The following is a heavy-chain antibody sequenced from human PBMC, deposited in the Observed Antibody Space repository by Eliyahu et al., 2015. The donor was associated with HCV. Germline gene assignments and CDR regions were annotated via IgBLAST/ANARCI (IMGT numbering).Heavy chain of an antibody. D-gene: IGHD3-9*01. Sequence: QEELVESGGGVVQPGGSLXLSXAXXGFRLRDYNMYXVRQAPGKGLEWXSVLSFDGRNKFYADSVKGRFTISRDNSRSILYLQMSSLGVADTAVYYCAKDVRYDDILSGGMDVWGRGTTV. CDR1: GFRLRDYN. CDR3: AKDVRYDDILSGGMDV. J-gene: IGHJ6*02. CDR2: LSFDGRNK. V-gene: IGHV3-30*18.